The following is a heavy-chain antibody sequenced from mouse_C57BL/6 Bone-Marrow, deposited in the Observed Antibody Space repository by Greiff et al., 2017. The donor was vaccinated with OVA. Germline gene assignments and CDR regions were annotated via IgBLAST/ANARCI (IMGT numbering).Heavy chain of an antibody. CDR1: GFTFSNYW. CDR3: TGGYSNYGFDY. J-gene: IGHJ2*01. D-gene: IGHD2-5*01. V-gene: IGHV6-3*01. CDR2: IRLKSDNYAT. Sequence: EVKLMESGGGLVQPGGSMKLSCVASGFTFSNYWMNWVRQSPEKGLEWVAQIRLKSDNYATHYAESVKGRFTISRDDSKSSVYLQMNNLRAEDTEIYYCTGGYSNYGFDYWGQGTTLTVSS.